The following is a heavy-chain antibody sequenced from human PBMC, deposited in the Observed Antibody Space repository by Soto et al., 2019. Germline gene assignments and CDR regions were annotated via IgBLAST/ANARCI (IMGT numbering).Heavy chain of an antibody. CDR3: AKSETSYGVPPYGMDV. CDR1: GFTFSSYA. V-gene: IGHV3-23*01. CDR2: ISGSGGST. J-gene: IGHJ6*02. D-gene: IGHD4-17*01. Sequence: GGSLRLSCAASGFTFSSYAMSWVRQAPGKGLEWVSAISGSGGSTYYADSVKGRFTISRDNSKNTLYLQMTSLRAEDTAVYYCAKSETSYGVPPYGMDVWGQGTTVRVCS.